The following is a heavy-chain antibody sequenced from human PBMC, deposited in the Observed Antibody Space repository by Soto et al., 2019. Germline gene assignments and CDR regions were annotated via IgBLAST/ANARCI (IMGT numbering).Heavy chain of an antibody. CDR2: INHSGST. CDR3: ARSVAVNDY. V-gene: IGHV4-34*01. CDR1: GASFSNYY. D-gene: IGHD6-19*01. Sequence: QVQLQQWGAGLLKPSETLSLTCAVYGASFSNYYWSWIRQPPGKGLEWIGEINHSGSTNYNPSLKSRGTISVDTSKSQFSLKLIAVTAADTAVYYCARSVAVNDYWGQGTLVSVSS. J-gene: IGHJ4*02.